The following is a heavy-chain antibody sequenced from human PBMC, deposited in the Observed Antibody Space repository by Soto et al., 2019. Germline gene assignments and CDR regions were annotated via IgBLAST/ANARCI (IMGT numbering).Heavy chain of an antibody. CDR3: GRAGLANWVDP. CDR1: GYMFSKYG. CDR2: IWYDGSND. V-gene: IGHV3-33*01. Sequence: QVQLVESGGGVVQPGRSLRLCCEGSGYMFSKYGMNWVRQAPGKGLEWVAIIWYDGSNDFYADSVKGRFTISKDNSKNTVYLQMDSLRVDETAIYYCGRAGLANWVDPWGQGTLVTVSS. J-gene: IGHJ5*02.